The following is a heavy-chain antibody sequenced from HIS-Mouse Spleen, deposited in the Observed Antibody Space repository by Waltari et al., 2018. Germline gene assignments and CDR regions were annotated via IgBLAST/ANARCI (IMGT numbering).Heavy chain of an antibody. D-gene: IGHD2-15*01. CDR2: IWYDGSNK. V-gene: IGHV3-33*06. CDR3: AKGGGYCSGGSCYYFDY. CDR1: GFTFSSYG. Sequence: CAASGFTFSSYGMHWVRQAPGKGLEWVAVIWYDGSNKYYADYVKGRFTISRDNSKNTLYLQMNSRRAEDTAVYYCAKGGGYCSGGSCYYFDYWGQGTLVTVSS. J-gene: IGHJ4*02.